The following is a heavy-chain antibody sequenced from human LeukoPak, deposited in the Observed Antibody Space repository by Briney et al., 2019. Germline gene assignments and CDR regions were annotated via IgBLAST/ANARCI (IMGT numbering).Heavy chain of an antibody. CDR2: INPNSGGT. V-gene: IGHV1-2*02. CDR1: GYTFTGYY. J-gene: IGHJ4*02. CDR3: ARVEVGLNIPFDY. D-gene: IGHD2-21*01. Sequence: ASVKVSCKASGYTFTGYYMHWVRQAPGQGLEWVGWINPNSGGTNYAQKFQGRVTMTRDTSVSTAYMELSRLRSDDTAVYYCARVEVGLNIPFDYWGQGTLVTVSS.